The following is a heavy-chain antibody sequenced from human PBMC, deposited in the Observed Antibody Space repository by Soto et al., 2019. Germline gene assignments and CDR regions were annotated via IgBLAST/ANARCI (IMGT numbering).Heavy chain of an antibody. V-gene: IGHV3-73*01. CDR3: ARDHGWELGGAFDI. CDR1: GFTFSEAA. Sequence: GGSLRLSCAASGFTFSEAAMHWVRQASGKGLEWVGRIRNKDNNYATAYTASVKGRFTISRDDSKNTVYLQMNSLKIDDTAVYYCARDHGWELGGAFDIWGQGTMVTVSS. CDR2: IRNKDNNYAT. D-gene: IGHD7-27*01. J-gene: IGHJ3*02.